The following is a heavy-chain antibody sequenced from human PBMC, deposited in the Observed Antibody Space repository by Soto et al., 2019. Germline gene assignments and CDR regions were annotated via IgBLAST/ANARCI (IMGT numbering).Heavy chain of an antibody. V-gene: IGHV4-61*01. CDR3: ARPLLEWSHDAFDI. D-gene: IGHD3-3*01. CDR2: IYYSGST. J-gene: IGHJ3*02. CDR1: GGSVSSGSYY. Sequence: QVQLQESGPGLVKPSETLSLTCTVSGGSVSSGSYYWSWIRQPPGKGLEWIGYIYYSGSTNYNPSLKSRATXQVXTXTNQFSLKLSSVTAADTAVYYCARPLLEWSHDAFDIWGQGTMVTVSS.